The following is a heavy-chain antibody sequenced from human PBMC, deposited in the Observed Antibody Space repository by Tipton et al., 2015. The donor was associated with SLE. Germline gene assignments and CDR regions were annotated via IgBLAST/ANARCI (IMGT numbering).Heavy chain of an antibody. CDR2: INHSGST. CDR3: ARGAELGMLTFFDY. CDR1: GFTFSSYA. V-gene: IGHV4-34*01. Sequence: LRLSCAASGFTFSSYAMHWVRQAPGKGLEWIGEINHSGSTNYNPSLKSRVTISVDTSKNQFSLKLSSVTAADTAVYYCARGAELGMLTFFDYWGQGTLVTVSS. D-gene: IGHD7-27*01. J-gene: IGHJ4*02.